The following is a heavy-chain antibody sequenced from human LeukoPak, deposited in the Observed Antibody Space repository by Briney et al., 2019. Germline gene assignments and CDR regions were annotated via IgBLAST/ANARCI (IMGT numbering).Heavy chain of an antibody. D-gene: IGHD4-17*01. CDR2: VDPQDGET. V-gene: IGHV1-69-2*01. Sequence: GASVKVSCKASGYTFTDYYMHWVAQAPAKGLERMGRVDPQDGETKYGEKFHGRVAITVDTSTDTVNMELSSLRSEDTAGYFCAADPIDYGDYILRFREFDGFHMWGQGTMVIVSS. J-gene: IGHJ3*02. CDR1: GYTFTDYY. CDR3: AADPIDYGDYILRFREFDGFHM.